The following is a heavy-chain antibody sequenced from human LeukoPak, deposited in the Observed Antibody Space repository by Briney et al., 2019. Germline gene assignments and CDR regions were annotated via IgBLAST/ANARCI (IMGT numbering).Heavy chain of an antibody. J-gene: IGHJ4*02. CDR1: GFTFSSYG. Sequence: SGGSLRLSFAASGFTFSSYGMHWVRQAPGKGLEWVAVISYDGSNKYYADSVKGRFTISRDNSKNALYLQMNSLRAEDTAVYYCAKNMGIAAAGIYWGQGTLVTVSS. V-gene: IGHV3-30*18. CDR3: AKNMGIAAAGIY. D-gene: IGHD6-13*01. CDR2: ISYDGSNK.